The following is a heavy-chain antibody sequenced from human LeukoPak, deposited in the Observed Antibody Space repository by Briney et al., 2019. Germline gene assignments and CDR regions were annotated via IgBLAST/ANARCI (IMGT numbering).Heavy chain of an antibody. V-gene: IGHV1-2*02. D-gene: IGHD2-21*01. CDR1: GYTFTDYY. CDR3: ARGWDCGTAYCPEDY. Sequence: ASVKVSCKASGYTFTDYYIHWVRQAPGQGLEWMCWISPKSGGTRYAQKFQGRVSMTRDMSISTAYMELSSLSSDDTALYYCARGWDCGTAYCPEDYWGQGTLVTVSS. J-gene: IGHJ4*02. CDR2: ISPKSGGT.